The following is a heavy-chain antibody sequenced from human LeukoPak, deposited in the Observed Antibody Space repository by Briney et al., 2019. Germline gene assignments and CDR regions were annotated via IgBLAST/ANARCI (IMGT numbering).Heavy chain of an antibody. J-gene: IGHJ6*03. CDR1: GFTFSDHY. V-gene: IGHV3-11*01. Sequence: PGGSLRLSCAASGFTFSDHYMSWIRQAPGKGLEWVSYISSSGRTTYYADSVKGRFTISRDNVKDSLYLQMNSLRAEDTAVYYCARLSPYYNMDVWGKGSTVTASS. CDR3: ARLSPYYNMDV. CDR2: ISSSGRTT.